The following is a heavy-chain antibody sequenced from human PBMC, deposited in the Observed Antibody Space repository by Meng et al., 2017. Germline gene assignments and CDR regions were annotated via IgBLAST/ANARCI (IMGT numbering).Heavy chain of an antibody. CDR3: ARFPKLYCSGGSCYLSAFDI. J-gene: IGHJ3*02. D-gene: IGHD2-15*01. Sequence: SETLSLTCAVSGGSISSSNWWSWVRQPPGKGLEWIGEIYHSGSTNYNPSLKSRVTISVDTSKNQFSLKLSSVTAADTAVYYCARFPKLYCSGGSCYLSAFDIWGQGTMVTVSS. CDR1: GGSISSSNW. CDR2: IYHSGST. V-gene: IGHV4-4*02.